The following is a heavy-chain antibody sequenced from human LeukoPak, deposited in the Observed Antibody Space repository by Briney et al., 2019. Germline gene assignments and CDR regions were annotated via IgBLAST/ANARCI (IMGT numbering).Heavy chain of an antibody. D-gene: IGHD3-10*01. J-gene: IGHJ2*01. CDR3: ATQARFYYGAGEYFDL. Sequence: SETVSPTCTVSGGSISSSSYYWGWIRQPPGKGLEWIVRIYYSGSTYYNPSLKSRVTISVDTSKNQFSLKLSSGTAADTAVYYCATQARFYYGAGEYFDLWGRGTLVTVSS. CDR2: IYYSGST. V-gene: IGHV4-39*07. CDR1: GGSISSSSYY.